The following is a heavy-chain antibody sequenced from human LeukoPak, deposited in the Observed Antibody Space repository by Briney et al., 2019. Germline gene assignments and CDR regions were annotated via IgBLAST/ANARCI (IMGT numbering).Heavy chain of an antibody. CDR3: ARARAAARFDY. CDR1: GFTFSSYS. J-gene: IGHJ4*02. CDR2: ISSSSSYI. V-gene: IGHV3-21*01. D-gene: IGHD6-6*01. Sequence: GGSLRLSCAASGFTFSSYSMNWVRQAPGKGLEWVSSISSSSSYIYYADSVKGRFTISRDNAKNSLYLQMNSLRAKDTAVYYCARARAAARFDYWGQGTLVTVSS.